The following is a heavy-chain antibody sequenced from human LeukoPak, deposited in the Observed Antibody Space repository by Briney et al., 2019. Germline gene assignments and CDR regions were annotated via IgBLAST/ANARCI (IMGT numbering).Heavy chain of an antibody. CDR2: INPSGGST. CDR1: GYTFTSYY. CDR3: ARGVKQWLVPDLDY. V-gene: IGHV1-46*01. Sequence: GASVKVSCKASGYTFTSYYMHWVRQAPGQGLEWMGIINPSGGSTSYAQKFQGRVTMTRDTSISTAYMELSRLRSDDTAVYYCARGVKQWLVPDLDYWGQGTLVTVSS. D-gene: IGHD6-19*01. J-gene: IGHJ4*02.